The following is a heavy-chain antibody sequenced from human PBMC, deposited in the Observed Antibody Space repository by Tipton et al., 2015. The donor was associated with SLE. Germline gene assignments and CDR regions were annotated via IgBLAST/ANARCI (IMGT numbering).Heavy chain of an antibody. D-gene: IGHD5-24*01. CDR1: GGSISSRDYH. CDR3: ARLEGDGYKWYFDY. Sequence: TLSLTCTVSGGSISSRDYHWGWIRQPPGKGLEWIGNIYYSGSTYHNPSLKSRVTISEDTSKNQFSLKLSSVTAADTAVYYCARLEGDGYKWYFDYWGQGTLVTVST. J-gene: IGHJ4*02. CDR2: IYYSGST. V-gene: IGHV4-39*01.